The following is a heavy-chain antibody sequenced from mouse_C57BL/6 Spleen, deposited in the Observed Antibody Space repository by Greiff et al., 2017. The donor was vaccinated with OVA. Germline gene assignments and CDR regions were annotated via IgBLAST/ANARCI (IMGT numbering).Heavy chain of an antibody. CDR2: INYDGSST. CDR3: ARETHYAMDY. J-gene: IGHJ4*01. V-gene: IGHV5-16*01. Sequence: EVQGVASEGGLVQPGSSMKLSCTASGFTFSDYYMAWVRQVPEKGLEWVANINYDGSSTYYLDSLKSRFIISRDNAKNILYLQMSSLKSEDTATYYCARETHYAMDYWGQGTSVTVSS. CDR1: GFTFSDYY.